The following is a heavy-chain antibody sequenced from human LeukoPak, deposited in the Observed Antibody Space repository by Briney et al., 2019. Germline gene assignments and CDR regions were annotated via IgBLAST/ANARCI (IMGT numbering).Heavy chain of an antibody. J-gene: IGHJ4*02. CDR3: ARDSGSVVLTGHDY. V-gene: IGHV3-23*01. CDR1: GFTSSSHA. CDR2: ISGGGGST. Sequence: PGGSLRLSCAASGFTSSSHAMSWVRQAPGKGLEWVSAISGGGGSTYYADSVKGRFTISRDNAKNSLYLQMNSLRAEDTAVYYCARDSGSVVLTGHDYWGQGTLVTVSS. D-gene: IGHD4/OR15-4a*01.